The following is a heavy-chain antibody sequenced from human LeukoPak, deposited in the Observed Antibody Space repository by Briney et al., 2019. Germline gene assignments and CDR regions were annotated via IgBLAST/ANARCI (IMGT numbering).Heavy chain of an antibody. J-gene: IGHJ4*02. CDR3: AREFEVVVDATDY. Sequence: ASVKVSCKASGYTFTGYYMHWVRQAPGQGLEWMGRINPNSGGTNYAQKFQGRVTMTRDTSISTAYMELSRMRSDDTAVYYCAREFEVVVDATDYWGQGTLVTVSS. D-gene: IGHD2-15*01. CDR1: GYTFTGYY. CDR2: INPNSGGT. V-gene: IGHV1-2*06.